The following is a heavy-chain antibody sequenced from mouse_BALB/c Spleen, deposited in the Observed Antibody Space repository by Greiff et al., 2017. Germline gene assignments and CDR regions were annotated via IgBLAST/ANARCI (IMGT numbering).Heavy chain of an antibody. CDR2: SRNKANDYTT. J-gene: IGHJ4*01. CDR1: GFTFSDFY. Sequence: EVQLVESGGGLVQPGGSLRLSCATSGFTFSDFYMEWVRQPPGKRLEWSAASRNKANDYTTEYSASVKGRFIVSSDTSQSILYLQMNALRAEDTAIYYCARLNWDGYAMDYWGQGTSVTVSS. D-gene: IGHD4-1*01. V-gene: IGHV7-1*02. CDR3: ARLNWDGYAMDY.